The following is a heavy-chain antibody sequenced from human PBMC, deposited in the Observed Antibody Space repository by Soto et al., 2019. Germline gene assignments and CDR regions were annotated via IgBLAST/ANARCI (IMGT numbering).Heavy chain of an antibody. CDR1: GYTFTSLG. V-gene: IGHV1-18*01. CDR2: ISPYNGNT. CDR3: ARHDYSNYDPSGIFDY. D-gene: IGHD4-4*01. J-gene: IGHJ4*02. Sequence: ASVKVSCKASGYTFTSLGISWVRQAPGQGLEWMGWISPYNGNTNLAQKFQGRVILTTEAATSTAHMELRSLRSDDTAVYYCARHDYSNYDPSGIFDYWGQGTLVTVSS.